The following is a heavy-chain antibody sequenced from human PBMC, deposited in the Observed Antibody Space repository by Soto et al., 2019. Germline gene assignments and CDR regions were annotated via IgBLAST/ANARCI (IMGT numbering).Heavy chain of an antibody. Sequence: PGGSLKLSCAASGFTFSSYAMSWVRQAPGKGLEWVSAISGSGGSTYYADSVKGRFTISRDNSKNTLYLQMNSLRAEDTAVYYCAKYISQWRYDSIFESYFDYWGQGTLVTVSS. CDR3: AKYISQWRYDSIFESYFDY. CDR1: GFTFSSYA. D-gene: IGHD3-22*01. CDR2: ISGSGGST. J-gene: IGHJ4*02. V-gene: IGHV3-23*01.